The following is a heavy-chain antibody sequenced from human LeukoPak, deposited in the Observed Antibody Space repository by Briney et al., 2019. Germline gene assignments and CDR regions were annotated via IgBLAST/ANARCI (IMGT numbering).Heavy chain of an antibody. D-gene: IGHD2-21*01. V-gene: IGHV3-7*04. J-gene: IGHJ4*02. CDR1: GFTFSRFE. Sequence: GGSLRLSCVASGFTFSRFELNCVRQAPGKGLEWVANINRDGTEKHFLDSVEGRFTISRDNAKKSLYLQMSSLRPQDTALYFCVRGDWYFECWGQGALVTVSS. CDR2: INRDGTEK. CDR3: VRGDWYFEC.